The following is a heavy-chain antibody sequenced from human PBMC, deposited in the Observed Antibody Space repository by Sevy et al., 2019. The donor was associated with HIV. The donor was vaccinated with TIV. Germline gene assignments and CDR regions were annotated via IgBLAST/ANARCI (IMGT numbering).Heavy chain of an antibody. V-gene: IGHV3-48*03. CDR2: ISSSGSTI. CDR3: AGDTYCSGGSCRRLDAFDI. CDR1: GFTFSSYE. D-gene: IGHD2-15*01. J-gene: IGHJ3*02. Sequence: GGSLRLSCAASGFTFSSYEMNWVRQAPGKGLEWVSYISSSGSTIYYADSVKGRFTISRDNAKNSLYLQMNSLRAEDTAVYYCAGDTYCSGGSCRRLDAFDIWGQGTMVTVSS.